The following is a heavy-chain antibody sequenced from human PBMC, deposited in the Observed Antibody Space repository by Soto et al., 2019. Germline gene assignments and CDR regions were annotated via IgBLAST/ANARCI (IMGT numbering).Heavy chain of an antibody. CDR3: AKDAGFMVRAETNYFDY. CDR2: ISWNSGSI. Sequence: EVQLVESGGGLVQPGRSLRLSCAASGFTFDDYAMHWVRQAPGKGLEWVSGISWNSGSIGYADSVKGRFTISRDNAKNSLYLQMNSLRAEDTALYYCAKDAGFMVRAETNYFDYWGQGTLVTVSS. D-gene: IGHD3-10*01. CDR1: GFTFDDYA. J-gene: IGHJ4*02. V-gene: IGHV3-9*01.